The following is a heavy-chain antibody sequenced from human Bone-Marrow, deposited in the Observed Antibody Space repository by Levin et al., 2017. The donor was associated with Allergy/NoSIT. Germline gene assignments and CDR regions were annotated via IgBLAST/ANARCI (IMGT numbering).Heavy chain of an antibody. V-gene: IGHV2-5*01. D-gene: IGHD2-15*01. CDR2: IWWNDDK. CDR3: AHRQRVNWVEDYGMDV. J-gene: IGHJ6*02. CDR1: GFSLTTSGVG. Sequence: SGPTLVKPTQTLTLTCSFSGFSLTTSGVGVDWIRQPPGKALEWIARIWWNDDKRYSPSLKSRLTITKDTSKNQVVLTMTKMDPADTATYYCAHRQRVNWVEDYGMDVWGQGTTVTVSS.